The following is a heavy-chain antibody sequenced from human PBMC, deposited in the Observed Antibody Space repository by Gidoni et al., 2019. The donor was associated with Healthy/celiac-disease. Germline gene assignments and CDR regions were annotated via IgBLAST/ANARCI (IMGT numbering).Heavy chain of an antibody. CDR2: IYYSGSP. CDR1: GGSISTGAYY. CDR3: ARATSMVRGVIMFDP. V-gene: IGHV4-30-4*01. J-gene: IGHJ5*02. D-gene: IGHD3-10*01. Sequence: QVQLQESGPGLVKPSQTMSHTCTVSGGSISTGAYYWIWIRLPPGKGLEWIVYIYYSGSPYYNSSLKSRVTIAVDTSKNKFYLMLSSVTAAYTAVYYCARATSMVRGVIMFDPWGQGTLVTVSS.